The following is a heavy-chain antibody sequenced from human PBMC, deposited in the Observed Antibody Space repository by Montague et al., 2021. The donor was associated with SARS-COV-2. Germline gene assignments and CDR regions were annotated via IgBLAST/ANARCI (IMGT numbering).Heavy chain of an antibody. CDR1: GFTFSSYA. CDR3: AKSPSGWWLFAY. Sequence: SLRLSCAASGFTFSSYAMSWVRQAPGKGLEWVSAISGSGGTTWCADSVKGRVTISRDNSKNTLYLQMNSLRAEDTAVYYCAKSPSGWWLFAYWGQGTLVTVSS. V-gene: IGHV3-23*01. CDR2: ISGSGGTT. D-gene: IGHD6-19*01. J-gene: IGHJ4*02.